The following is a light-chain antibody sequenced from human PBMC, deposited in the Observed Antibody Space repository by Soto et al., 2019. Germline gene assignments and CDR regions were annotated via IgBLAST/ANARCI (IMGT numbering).Light chain of an antibody. J-gene: IGKJ1*01. CDR2: AAS. CDR1: QSINTY. CDR3: QQSYSTPRT. Sequence: DIQMTQSPSSLSASVGDRVTITCRASQSINTYLNWYQQKPGKAPKVLIHAASSLQSGVPSRFSGRGSGTDFTLTISSLQPEDFATYYCQQSYSTPRTFXQGTEVDIK. V-gene: IGKV1-39*01.